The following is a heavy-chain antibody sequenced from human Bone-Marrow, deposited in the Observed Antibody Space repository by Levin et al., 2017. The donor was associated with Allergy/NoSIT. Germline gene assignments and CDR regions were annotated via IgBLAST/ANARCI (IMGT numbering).Heavy chain of an antibody. D-gene: IGHD1-26*01. CDR1: GFTFSTYW. Sequence: GGSLRLSCAASGFTFSTYWMHWVRQAPGKGLVWVSRINGDGSSTSYADSVKGRFTISRDNAQNTLYLQMNSLTAEDTAVYYCASNSGTYYGCLDSWGQGALVTVSS. CDR2: INGDGSST. V-gene: IGHV3-74*01. J-gene: IGHJ4*02. CDR3: ASNSGTYYGCLDS.